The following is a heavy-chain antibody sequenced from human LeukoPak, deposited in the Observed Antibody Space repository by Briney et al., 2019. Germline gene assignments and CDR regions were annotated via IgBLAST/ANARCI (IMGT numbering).Heavy chain of an antibody. D-gene: IGHD5-24*01. V-gene: IGHV3-74*01. CDR2: INSDGSST. CDR1: GFTFSSYW. J-gene: IGHJ4*02. CDR3: ARGVVRWLQLSSLDY. Sequence: PGGSLRLSRAASGFTFSSYWMHWVRQAPGKGLVWVSRINSDGSSTSYADSVKGRFTISRDNAKNTLYLQMNSLRAEDTAVYYCARGVVRWLQLSSLDYWGQGTLVTVSS.